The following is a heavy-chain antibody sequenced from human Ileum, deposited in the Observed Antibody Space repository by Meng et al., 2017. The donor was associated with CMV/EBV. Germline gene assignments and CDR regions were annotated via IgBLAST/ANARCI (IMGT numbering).Heavy chain of an antibody. V-gene: IGHV4-34*01. J-gene: IGHJ4*02. CDR1: GVSFSGSY. CDR2: ISHSGIT. CDR3: AKGGAYNRDY. D-gene: IGHD3-10*01. Sequence: LTCVVHGVSFSGSYWSWIRQPPGKGLEWIGEISHSGITKYNPSLKSRVTISGDVSKNQFSLKLTSVTAADTAVYYCAKGGAYNRDYWGQGTLVTVSS.